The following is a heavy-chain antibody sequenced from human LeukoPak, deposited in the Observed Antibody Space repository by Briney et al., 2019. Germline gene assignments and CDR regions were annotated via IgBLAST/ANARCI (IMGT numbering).Heavy chain of an antibody. CDR2: FDPEDGET. CDR1: GYTLTELS. D-gene: IGHD6-13*01. J-gene: IGHJ5*02. CDR3: ATGRIAAAGTSRWFDP. V-gene: IGHV1-24*01. Sequence: ASVKVSCKVSGYTLTELSMHWVRQAPGRGLEWMGGFDPEDGETIYARKFQGRVTMTEDTSTDTAYMELSSLRSEDTAVYYCATGRIAAAGTSRWFDPWGQGTLVTVSS.